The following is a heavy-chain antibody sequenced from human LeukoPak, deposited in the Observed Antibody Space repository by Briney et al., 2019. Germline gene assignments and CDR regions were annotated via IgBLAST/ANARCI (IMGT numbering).Heavy chain of an antibody. V-gene: IGHV1-18*01. CDR2: ISAYNGNT. Sequence: GASVKVSCKASGYTFTSYGISWVRQAPGQGLEWMGWISAYNGNTNYAQKLQGRVTMTEDTSTETAYMELSSLRSEDTAVYYCATEPYGDHAWVNWFDPWGQGTLVTVSS. D-gene: IGHD4-17*01. J-gene: IGHJ5*02. CDR1: GYTFTSYG. CDR3: ATEPYGDHAWVNWFDP.